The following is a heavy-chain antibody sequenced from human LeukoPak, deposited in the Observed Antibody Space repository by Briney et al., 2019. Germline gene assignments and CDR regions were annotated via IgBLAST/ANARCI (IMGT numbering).Heavy chain of an antibody. CDR3: ATDASVGYYMDV. CDR1: GFTFSSYE. CDR2: ISSSGSTI. V-gene: IGHV3-48*03. J-gene: IGHJ6*03. Sequence: PGGSLRLSCAASGFTFSSYEMNWVRQAPGKGLEWVSYISSSGSTIYYADSVKGRFTISRDNANNSLYLQMNSLRAEDTAVYYCATDASVGYYMDVWGKGTTVTISS.